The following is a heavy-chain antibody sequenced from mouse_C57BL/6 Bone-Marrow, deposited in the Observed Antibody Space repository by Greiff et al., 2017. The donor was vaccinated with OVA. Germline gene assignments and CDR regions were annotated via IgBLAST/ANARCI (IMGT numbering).Heavy chain of an antibody. CDR2: INPYNGDT. D-gene: IGHD2-3*01. Sequence: VQLQQSGAELVKPGDSVKISCKASGYSFTGYFMNWVMQSHGKSLEWIGRINPYNGDTFYNQKFKGKATLTVDKSSSTAHMELRSLTSEDSAVYYCARDGYSDYWGQGTTLTVSS. CDR3: ARDGYSDY. J-gene: IGHJ2*01. CDR1: GYSFTGYF. V-gene: IGHV1-20*01.